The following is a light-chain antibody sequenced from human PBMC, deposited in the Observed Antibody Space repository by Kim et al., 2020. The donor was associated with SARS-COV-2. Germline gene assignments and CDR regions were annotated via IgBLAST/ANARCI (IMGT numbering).Light chain of an antibody. CDR2: VAS. J-gene: IGKJ2*01. CDR3: QQYGTSPYT. CDR1: QSVTSNY. Sequence: LSPGERAALTCRASQSVTSNYLAWYQQKPGQTPRRLIYVASRRATGIPDRFSGSGSGTDFTLTISRLEPEDFAVYYCQQYGTSPYTFGQGTKLEIK. V-gene: IGKV3-20*01.